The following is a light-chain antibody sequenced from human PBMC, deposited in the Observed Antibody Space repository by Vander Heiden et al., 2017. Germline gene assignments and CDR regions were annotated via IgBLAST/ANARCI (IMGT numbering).Light chain of an antibody. CDR1: SSDIGVYNY. J-gene: IGLJ1*01. Sequence: QSALTQPASVSGSPGQSITISCTGTSSDIGVYNYVSWYQQHPGKALKLMIYEVSNRPSGVSDRFSGPKSGNTAYLTISGLQAEDEADYYCSSYTNSGIYVFGTGTKVTVL. V-gene: IGLV2-14*01. CDR3: SSYTNSGIYV. CDR2: EVS.